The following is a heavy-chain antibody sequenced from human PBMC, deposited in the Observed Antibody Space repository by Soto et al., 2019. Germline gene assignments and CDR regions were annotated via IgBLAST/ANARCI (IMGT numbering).Heavy chain of an antibody. D-gene: IGHD2-15*01. Sequence: EVQLLESGGGLVQPGGSLRLSCAASGFTFSSYAMSWVRQAPGKGLEWVSAISGSGGSTYYADSVKGRFTISRDNSKHTLHLQMNSLRAEDTAVYYCAKDGPVVVVVADPEYFHHWGQGTLVTVSS. CDR3: AKDGPVVVVVADPEYFHH. CDR2: ISGSGGST. CDR1: GFTFSSYA. J-gene: IGHJ1*01. V-gene: IGHV3-23*01.